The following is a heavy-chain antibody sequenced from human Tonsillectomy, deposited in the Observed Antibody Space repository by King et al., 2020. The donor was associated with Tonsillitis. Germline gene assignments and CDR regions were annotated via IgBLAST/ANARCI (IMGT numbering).Heavy chain of an antibody. CDR3: ASEETDDCRGGSCYPAGFDY. Sequence: VQLVESGGGLVQPGGSLRLSCAASGFTFSSYEMNWVRQAPGKGLEWGSYISSSGSTIYYADSVKGRFTISRDNAKNSLYLQMNSRRAEDTAVYYCASEETDDCRGGSCYPAGFDYWGQGTLVTVSS. J-gene: IGHJ4*02. CDR1: GFTFSSYE. V-gene: IGHV3-48*03. CDR2: ISSSGSTI. D-gene: IGHD2-15*01.